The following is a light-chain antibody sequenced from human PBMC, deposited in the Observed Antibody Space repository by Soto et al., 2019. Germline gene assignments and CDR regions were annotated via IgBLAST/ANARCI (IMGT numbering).Light chain of an antibody. CDR2: GAS. V-gene: IGKV3-15*01. J-gene: IGKJ1*01. CDR3: QQYNNWPPWT. CDR1: QSVSSN. Sequence: EIVMTQSPATLSLYPVERATLSCRASQSVSSNLAWYQQKPGQAPRLLIYGASTRATGIPARFSGSGSGTEFTLTISSLQSEDFAVYYCQQYNNWPPWTCGQGTKVDIK.